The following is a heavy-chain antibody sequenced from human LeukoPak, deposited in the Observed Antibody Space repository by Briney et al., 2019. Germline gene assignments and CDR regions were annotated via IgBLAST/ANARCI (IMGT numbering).Heavy chain of an antibody. D-gene: IGHD4-17*01. J-gene: IGHJ4*02. Sequence: SETLSLTCAVYGGSFSGYYWSWIRQPPGKGLEWIAEINHSGSTNYNPSLKSRVTISVDTSKNQFSLKLSSVTAADTAVYYCARGRQSHDYGDYRIDYWGQGTLVTVSP. CDR1: GGSFSGYY. CDR2: INHSGST. CDR3: ARGRQSHDYGDYRIDY. V-gene: IGHV4-34*01.